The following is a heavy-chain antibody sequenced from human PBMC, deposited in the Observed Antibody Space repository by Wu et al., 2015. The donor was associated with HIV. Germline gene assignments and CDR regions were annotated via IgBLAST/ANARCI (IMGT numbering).Heavy chain of an antibody. J-gene: IGHJ4*02. D-gene: IGHD6-13*01. Sequence: QGHLVQSGAEVKNPGASVKVSCKASGYTFSAYYMHWVRQAPGQGLEYLGWIIPATGDTRYAQNFQGRVTMTRDTSINTVYMELNRVRSEDTAIYYCARGRTLMYSSSWPYWGQGTLVTVSS. CDR1: GYTFSAYY. CDR3: ARGRTLMYSSSWPY. V-gene: IGHV1-2*02. CDR2: IIPATGDT.